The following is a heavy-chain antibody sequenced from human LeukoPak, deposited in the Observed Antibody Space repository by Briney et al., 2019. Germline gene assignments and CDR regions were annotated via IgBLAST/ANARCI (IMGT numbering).Heavy chain of an antibody. Sequence: SQTLSLTCTVSGGSISSGVYYWSWIRQPPGKGLEWIGYIYHSGSTYYNPSLKSRVTISVDRSKNQFSLKLSSVTAADTAVYYCARGSVAARRFDYWGQGTPVTVSS. J-gene: IGHJ4*02. CDR1: GGSISSGVYY. CDR3: ARGSVAARRFDY. CDR2: IYHSGST. V-gene: IGHV4-30-2*01. D-gene: IGHD6-6*01.